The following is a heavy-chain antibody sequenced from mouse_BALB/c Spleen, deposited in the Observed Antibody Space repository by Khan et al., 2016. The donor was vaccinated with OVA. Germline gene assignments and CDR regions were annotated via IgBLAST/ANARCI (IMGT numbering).Heavy chain of an antibody. V-gene: IGHV5-17*02. J-gene: IGHJ3*01. CDR3: ARSYWAY. Sequence: EVKLVESGGGLVQPGGSRKLSCAASGFTFSSFGMHWVRQAPEKGLEWVAYISSGSSTIYYADTVKGRFTIYRDNPKNTLFQQMTSLRSEDTSMYYCARSYWAYWGQGTLVTVSA. CDR2: ISSGSSTI. D-gene: IGHD1-1*01. CDR1: GFTFSSFG.